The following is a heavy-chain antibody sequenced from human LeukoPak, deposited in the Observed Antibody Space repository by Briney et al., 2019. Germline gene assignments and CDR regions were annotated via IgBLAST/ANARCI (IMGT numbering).Heavy chain of an antibody. Sequence: GGSLRLSCAPSGFTFSRHGMHWVRQAPGKGLEWVAIMSNDGSRKYYAHSVEGRFTISRDNSKNTLYLQMDSLRAEDTAVYYCARDRAWNYFDYWGQGTLVTVSS. V-gene: IGHV3-30*03. CDR3: ARDRAWNYFDY. D-gene: IGHD3-3*01. CDR1: GFTFSRHG. J-gene: IGHJ4*02. CDR2: MSNDGSRK.